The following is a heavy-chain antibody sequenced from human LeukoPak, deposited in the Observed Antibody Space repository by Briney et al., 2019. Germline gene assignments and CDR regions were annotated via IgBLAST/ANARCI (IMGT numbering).Heavy chain of an antibody. J-gene: IGHJ4*02. CDR1: GLTFRTSA. D-gene: IGHD6-13*01. V-gene: IGHV1-58*02. Sequence: GTSVKVSCKASGLTFRTSAMRWVRQARGQGLEWIGWTVLGSGDTNYAQSLKERVTITRDMSTSTAYLEVSSLRPEDTAMYYCAAGFSNRGYIYWGQGTLVTVSS. CDR3: AAGFSNRGYIY. CDR2: TVLGSGDT.